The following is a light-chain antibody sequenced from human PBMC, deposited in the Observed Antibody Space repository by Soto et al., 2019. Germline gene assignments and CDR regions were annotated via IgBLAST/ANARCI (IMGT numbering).Light chain of an antibody. V-gene: IGKV1-5*03. CDR1: QSISSW. CDR2: EGS. J-gene: IGKJ1*01. CDR3: QQYNTYSRT. Sequence: DIQMTQSPSTLSASVGDRVTITCRASQSISSWLAWYQQKPGEAPKLLIYEGSTLERGVPSWFSGSGSGTEFTLTISSLQPDDFATFYCQQYNTYSRTFGQGTKVEVK.